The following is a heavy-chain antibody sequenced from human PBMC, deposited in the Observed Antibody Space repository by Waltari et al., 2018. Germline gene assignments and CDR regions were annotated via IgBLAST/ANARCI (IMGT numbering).Heavy chain of an antibody. Sequence: TFPDYYMHWVQQAPGKGLEWMGRVDPEDGETIYAEKFQGRVTITADTSTDTAYMELSSLRSEDTAVYYCATVRWERYYFDYWGQGTLVTVSS. J-gene: IGHJ4*02. V-gene: IGHV1-69-2*01. CDR3: ATVRWERYYFDY. D-gene: IGHD1-26*01. CDR1: TFPDYY. CDR2: VDPEDGET.